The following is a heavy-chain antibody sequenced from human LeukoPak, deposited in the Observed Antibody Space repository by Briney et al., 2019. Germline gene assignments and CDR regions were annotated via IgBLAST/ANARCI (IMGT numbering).Heavy chain of an antibody. CDR2: IYTSEST. CDR3: ARGLWFGDENPPYFDY. D-gene: IGHD3-10*01. J-gene: IGHJ4*02. CDR1: GGSISSSNYY. Sequence: SETLSLTCSVSGGSISSSNYYWSWIRQPAGKGLEWIGRIYTSESTNYNPSLKSRVTISVDTSRDQFSLKLSSVTAADTAVYYCARGLWFGDENPPYFDYWGQGILVTVSS. V-gene: IGHV4-61*02.